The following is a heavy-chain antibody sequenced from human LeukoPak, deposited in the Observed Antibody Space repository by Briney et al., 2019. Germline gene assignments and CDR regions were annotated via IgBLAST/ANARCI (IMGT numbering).Heavy chain of an antibody. D-gene: IGHD1-26*01. CDR2: IIPIFGTA. J-gene: IGHJ3*02. Sequence: SVKVSCKASGGTFSSYAISWVRQAPGQGLEWMGGIIPIFGTANYAQKFQGRVTITADESTSTAYMELSSLRAEDTAVYYCAKDLWELPFDAFDIWGQGTMVTVSS. CDR1: GGTFSSYA. V-gene: IGHV1-69*13. CDR3: AKDLWELPFDAFDI.